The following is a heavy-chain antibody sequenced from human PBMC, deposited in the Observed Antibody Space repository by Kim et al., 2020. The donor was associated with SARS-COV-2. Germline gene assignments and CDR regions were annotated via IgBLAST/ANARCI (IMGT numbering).Heavy chain of an antibody. Sequence: DSLKARCTISRDNAKNSLYLQMNSLRAEDTAGYYCARENGGNYGDYEGDYWGQGTLVTVSS. V-gene: IGHV3-21*01. CDR3: ARENGGNYGDYEGDY. D-gene: IGHD4-17*01. J-gene: IGHJ4*02.